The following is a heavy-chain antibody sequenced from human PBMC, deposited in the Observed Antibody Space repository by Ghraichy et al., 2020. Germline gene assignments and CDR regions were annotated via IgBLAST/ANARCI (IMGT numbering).Heavy chain of an antibody. D-gene: IGHD4-17*01. CDR2: IIPIFGTA. CDR3: ARGATTVTPHAFDI. CDR1: GGTFSSYA. V-gene: IGHV1-69*13. J-gene: IGHJ3*02. Sequence: SVKVSCKASGGTFSSYAISWVRQAPGQGLEWMGGIIPIFGTANYAQKFQGRVTITADESTSTAYMELSSLRSEDTAVYYCARGATTVTPHAFDIWGQGTMVTVSS.